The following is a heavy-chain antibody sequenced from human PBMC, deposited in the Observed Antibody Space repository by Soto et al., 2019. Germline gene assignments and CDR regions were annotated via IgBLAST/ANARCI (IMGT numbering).Heavy chain of an antibody. CDR2: IFHSGST. J-gene: IGHJ5*02. D-gene: IGHD2-15*01. CDR3: VRGGIAGHWFDP. Sequence: SETLSLTCSFSVPSTTIGGFYSSWIRQPSGKGLEWLGYIFHSGSTLYNPSLMGRLTLSADTSRNQLSLYLTSVTAADTAVYYCVRGGIAGHWFDPWGQGILVTV. V-gene: IGHV4-31*03. CDR1: VPSTTIGGFY.